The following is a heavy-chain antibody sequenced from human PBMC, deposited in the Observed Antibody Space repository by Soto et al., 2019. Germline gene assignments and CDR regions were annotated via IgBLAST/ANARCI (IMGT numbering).Heavy chain of an antibody. D-gene: IGHD6-6*01. CDR3: ASPLAEAARPYYYYGMDV. CDR2: ISAYNGNT. V-gene: IGHV1-18*01. CDR1: GYTFTSYG. Sequence: ASVKVSCKASGYTFTSYGISWVRQAPGQGLEWMGWISAYNGNTNYAQKLQGRVTMTTDTSTSTAYMELRGLRSDDTAVYYCASPLAEAARPYYYYGMDVWGQGTTVTVSS. J-gene: IGHJ6*02.